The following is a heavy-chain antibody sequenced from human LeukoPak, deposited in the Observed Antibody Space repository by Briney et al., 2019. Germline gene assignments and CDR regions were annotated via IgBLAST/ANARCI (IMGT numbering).Heavy chain of an antibody. CDR3: ARPNHPALAEAFDI. CDR1: GGSISSSSYY. J-gene: IGHJ3*02. D-gene: IGHD3-3*02. V-gene: IGHV4-39*01. Sequence: SETLSLTCTVSGGSISSSSYYWGWIRQPPGQGLEWIGSIYYSGSTYYNPSLKSRVTISVDTSKNQFSLKLSSVTAADTAVYYCARPNHPALAEAFDIWGQGTMVTVSS. CDR2: IYYSGST.